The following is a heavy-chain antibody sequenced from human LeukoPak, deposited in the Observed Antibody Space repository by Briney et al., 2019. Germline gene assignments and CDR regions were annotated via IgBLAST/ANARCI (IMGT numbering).Heavy chain of an antibody. CDR2: ISYDGSNK. D-gene: IGHD1-26*01. V-gene: IGHV3-30*18. CDR3: AKDLYSGSYRSPIDY. Sequence: GGSLRLSCAGSGFTFSSNDMSWVRQPPGKGLEWVAVISYDGSNKYYADSVKGRFTISRDNSKNTLYLQMNSLRAEDTAVYYCAKDLYSGSYRSPIDYWGQGTLVTVSS. CDR1: GFTFSSND. J-gene: IGHJ4*02.